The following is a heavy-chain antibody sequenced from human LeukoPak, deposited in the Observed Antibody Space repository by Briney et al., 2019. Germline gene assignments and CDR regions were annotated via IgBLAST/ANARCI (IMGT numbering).Heavy chain of an antibody. CDR2: INHSGST. Sequence: SETLSLTCAVYGGSFSGYYWSWIRQPPGKGLEWIGEINHSGSTNYNPSLKSRVTISVDTSKNQFSLKLSSVTAGDTAVYYCARGLNYYDSSGYFHWGQGTLVTVSS. CDR1: GGSFSGYY. CDR3: ARGLNYYDSSGYFH. D-gene: IGHD3-22*01. J-gene: IGHJ4*02. V-gene: IGHV4-34*01.